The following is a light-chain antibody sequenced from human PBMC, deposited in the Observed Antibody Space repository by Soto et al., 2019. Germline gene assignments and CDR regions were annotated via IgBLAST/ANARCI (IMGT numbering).Light chain of an antibody. J-gene: IGKJ1*01. CDR2: SAS. Sequence: DIPLTKSPSSLSASVGDRVTITCRASQSISNFLNWYQQKPGQAPKLLISSASNVQSGVPSRFSGRGSGTEFTLTISGLQPEDSASYCCQQSYNFPRTFGQGTKVEI. CDR3: QQSYNFPRT. CDR1: QSISNF. V-gene: IGKV1-39*01.